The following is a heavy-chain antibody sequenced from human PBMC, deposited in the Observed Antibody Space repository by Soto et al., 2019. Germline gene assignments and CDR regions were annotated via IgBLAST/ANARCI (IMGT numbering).Heavy chain of an antibody. CDR1: GDSVRSDSYY. J-gene: IGHJ4*02. D-gene: IGHD5-18*01. CDR2: IYSSGTT. Sequence: VQLQESGPGLVKPSETLSLTCTVSGDSVRSDSYYWTWIRQPPGKGLEWIGYIYSSGTTNYNPSLKSRVTRSLDTSSNQFSLVLTSVTAADTAIYYCARDIRGYSRAFDYWVQGTLVTVSS. V-gene: IGHV4-61*01. CDR3: ARDIRGYSRAFDY.